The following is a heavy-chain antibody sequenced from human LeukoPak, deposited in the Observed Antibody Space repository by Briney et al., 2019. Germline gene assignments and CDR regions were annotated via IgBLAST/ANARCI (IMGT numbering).Heavy chain of an antibody. Sequence: ASVKDSCKASGYTFTSYDINWVRQATGQGLEWMGWMNPNSGNTGYAQKFQGRVTMTRNTSISTAYMELSSLRSEDTAVYYCARGVVVPAAMEYYYYYYGMDVWGQGTTVTVSS. CDR2: MNPNSGNT. D-gene: IGHD2-2*01. V-gene: IGHV1-8*01. CDR3: ARGVVVPAAMEYYYYYYGMDV. CDR1: GYTFTSYD. J-gene: IGHJ6*02.